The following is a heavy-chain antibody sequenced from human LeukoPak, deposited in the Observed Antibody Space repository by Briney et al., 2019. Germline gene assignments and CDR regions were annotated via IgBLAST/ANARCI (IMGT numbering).Heavy chain of an antibody. CDR2: IYYSGST. CDR1: GGSISSYY. Sequence: PSETLSLTCTVSGGSISSYYWSWIRQPAGKGLEWIGYIYYSGSTNYNPSLKSRVTISVDTSKNQFSLKLSSVTAADTAVYYCARVPGYCSGGSCYSSYYYGMDVWGQGTTVTVSS. CDR3: ARVPGYCSGGSCYSSYYYGMDV. D-gene: IGHD2-15*01. V-gene: IGHV4-59*01. J-gene: IGHJ6*02.